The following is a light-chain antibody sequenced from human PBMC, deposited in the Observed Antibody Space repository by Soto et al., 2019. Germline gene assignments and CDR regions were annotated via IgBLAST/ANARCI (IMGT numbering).Light chain of an antibody. CDR2: GTS. CDR1: QGIGDT. V-gene: IGKV3-20*01. CDR3: QRYGSSPLIT. Sequence: DIVMTQSPLSLPVTPGEPATLSCRASQGIGDTLAWYQQRPGQAPRLLIYGTSSRATGIPDRFSGSGSGTDFTLTISRLEPEDFAVYFCQRYGSSPLITFGQGTRLEIK. J-gene: IGKJ5*01.